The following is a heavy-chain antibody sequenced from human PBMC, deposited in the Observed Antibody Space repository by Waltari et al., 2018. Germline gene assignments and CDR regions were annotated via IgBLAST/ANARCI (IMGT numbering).Heavy chain of an antibody. D-gene: IGHD3-10*01. Sequence: QVQLQQWGAGLLKPSETLSLTCAVYGGSFSGYYWSWIRQPPGKGLEWIGEINHSGSTNYNPSLKSRVTISVDTSKNQFSLKLSSVTAADTAVYYCARGAVAVQVRRWFDPWGQGTLVTVSS. J-gene: IGHJ5*02. CDR2: INHSGST. V-gene: IGHV4-34*01. CDR3: ARGAVAVQVRRWFDP. CDR1: GGSFSGYY.